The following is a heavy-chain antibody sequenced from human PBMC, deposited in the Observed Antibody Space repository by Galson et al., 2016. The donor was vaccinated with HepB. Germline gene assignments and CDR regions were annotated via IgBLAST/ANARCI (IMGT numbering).Heavy chain of an antibody. D-gene: IGHD6-19*01. V-gene: IGHV3-33*06. CDR3: AKNSYSSAWYPDY. Sequence: SLRLSCAASGFTFSSYAMHWVRQAPGKGLEWVAVIWYDGSHEYYADSVKGRFTISRDNSKNTVYLQMNSLSAEDTAVYYCAKNSYSSAWYPDYWGQGTWSPSPQ. J-gene: IGHJ4*02. CDR2: IWYDGSHE. CDR1: GFTFSSYA.